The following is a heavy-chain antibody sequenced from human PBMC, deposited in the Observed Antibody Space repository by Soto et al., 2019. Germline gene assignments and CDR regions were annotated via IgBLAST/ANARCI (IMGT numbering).Heavy chain of an antibody. CDR1: GGTFSSYT. CDR3: ATLAAAGIRH. V-gene: IGHV1-69*02. D-gene: IGHD6-13*01. J-gene: IGHJ1*01. Sequence: QVQLVQSGAEVKKPGSSVKVSCKASGGTFSSYTISWVRQAPGQGLECMGRIIPILGIANYAQKFQGRVTITADKSTSTAYMELSSLRSEDTAVYYCATLAAAGIRHWGQGTLVTVSS. CDR2: IIPILGIA.